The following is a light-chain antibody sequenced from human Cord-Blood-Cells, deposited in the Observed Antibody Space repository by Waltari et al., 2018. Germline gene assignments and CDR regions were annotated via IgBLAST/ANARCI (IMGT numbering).Light chain of an antibody. CDR2: GNS. Sequence: QSVLTQPPSVSGAPGPRVPISCTGSSSNIGAGYDLHWYQQLPGTAPKPLIYGNSNRPSGVPDRFSGSKSGTSASLAITGLQAEDEADYYCQSYDSSLSGSVFGGGTKLTVL. CDR3: QSYDSSLSGSV. V-gene: IGLV1-40*01. CDR1: SSNIGAGYD. J-gene: IGLJ3*02.